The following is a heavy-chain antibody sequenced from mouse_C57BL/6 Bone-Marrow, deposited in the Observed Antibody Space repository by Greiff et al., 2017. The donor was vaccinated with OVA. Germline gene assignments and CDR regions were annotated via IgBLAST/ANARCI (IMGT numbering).Heavy chain of an antibody. Sequence: EVQLVESGPGLAKPSQTLSLTCSVTGYSITSDYWNWIRKFPGNKLEYMGYISYSGSTYYNPSLKSRISITRDTSKNQYYLQLNSVTTEDTATYYCARCVLYDGYFEGYFDVWGTGTTVTVSS. V-gene: IGHV3-8*01. D-gene: IGHD2-3*01. J-gene: IGHJ1*03. CDR3: ARCVLYDGYFEGYFDV. CDR1: GYSITSDY. CDR2: ISYSGST.